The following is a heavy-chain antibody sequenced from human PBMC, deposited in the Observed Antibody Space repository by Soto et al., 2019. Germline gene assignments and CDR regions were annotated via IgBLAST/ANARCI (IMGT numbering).Heavy chain of an antibody. CDR2: ISSSSSYI. J-gene: IGHJ6*02. CDR3: ARGDVAMVTGYYYGLDV. CDR1: GFTFSTYS. V-gene: IGHV3-21*01. Sequence: EVQLVESGGGLVKPGGSLRLSCAASGFTFSTYSMNWVRQAPGKGLEWVSYISSSSSYIYYADSLKGRFTISRDNAKNSLALHMNRLRAEDTAVYYCARGDVAMVTGYYYGLDVWGQGTTVTVSS. D-gene: IGHD5-18*01.